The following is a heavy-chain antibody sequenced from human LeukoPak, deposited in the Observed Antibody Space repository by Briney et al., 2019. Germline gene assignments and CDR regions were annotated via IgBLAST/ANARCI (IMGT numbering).Heavy chain of an antibody. Sequence: SETLSLTCAVYGVSFSGYYWSWIRQPPGKGLEWIGEINHSGSTNYNPSLKSRVTISVDTSKNQSSLKLSSVTAADTAVYYCAGVPYYYDSSGYFLDYWGQGTLVTVSS. CDR2: INHSGST. D-gene: IGHD3-22*01. CDR3: AGVPYYYDSSGYFLDY. CDR1: GVSFSGYY. J-gene: IGHJ4*02. V-gene: IGHV4-34*01.